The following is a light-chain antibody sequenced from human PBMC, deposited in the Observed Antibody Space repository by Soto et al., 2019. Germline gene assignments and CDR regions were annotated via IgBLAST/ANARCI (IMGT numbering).Light chain of an antibody. CDR1: SSDVGGYNY. J-gene: IGLJ1*01. CDR2: DVS. Sequence: QSVLTQPASVSGSPGQSITISCTGTSSDVGGYNYVSWYQQHPGKAPKLMIYDVSNRPSGVSIRFSGSKSGNTASLTISGLQAEDEADYYCSSYTSSSTLGGVFGTGTKVTVL. CDR3: SSYTSSSTLGGV. V-gene: IGLV2-14*01.